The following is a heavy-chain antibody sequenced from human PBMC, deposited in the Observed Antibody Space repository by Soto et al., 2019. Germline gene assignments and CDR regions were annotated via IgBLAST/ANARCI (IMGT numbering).Heavy chain of an antibody. J-gene: IGHJ3*02. Sequence: GGSLRLSCAASGFTFSSCAMSWVRQAPGKGLEWVSAISGSGGSTYYADSVKGRFTISRDNSKNTLYLQMNSLRAEDTAVYYCATTGITMIVVVIPNDAFDIWGQGTMVTVSS. V-gene: IGHV3-23*01. CDR1: GFTFSSCA. CDR2: ISGSGGST. CDR3: ATTGITMIVVVIPNDAFDI. D-gene: IGHD3-22*01.